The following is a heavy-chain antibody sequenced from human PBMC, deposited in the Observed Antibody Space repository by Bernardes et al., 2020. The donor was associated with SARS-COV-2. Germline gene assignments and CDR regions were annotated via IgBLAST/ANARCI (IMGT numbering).Heavy chain of an antibody. CDR1: GFTFSTSW. Sequence: GGAPRPSLAASGFTFSTSWMHSVRPTSGKGLGWGGRINPDGTSTSHADSAKGRFTISRDNAKNTLYLQMSSLRADDTAVYYCARDGAVAGYFDLWGRGTLVTVSS. D-gene: IGHD6-19*01. CDR2: INPDGTST. CDR3: ARDGAVAGYFDL. V-gene: IGHV3-74*01. J-gene: IGHJ2*01.